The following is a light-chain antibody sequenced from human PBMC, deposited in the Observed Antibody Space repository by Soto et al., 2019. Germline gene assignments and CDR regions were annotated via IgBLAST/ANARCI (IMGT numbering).Light chain of an antibody. V-gene: IGLV1-40*01. CDR2: GNS. J-gene: IGLJ3*02. Sequence: QSVLTQPPSVSGAPGQRVTISCTGSSSNIGAGCDVHWYQQLPGTAPKVLIYGNSNRPSGVPDRFSGSKSGTSASLAITGLQAEDEADYYCQSYDSSLSGWVFGGGTKVTVL. CDR1: SSNIGAGCD. CDR3: QSYDSSLSGWV.